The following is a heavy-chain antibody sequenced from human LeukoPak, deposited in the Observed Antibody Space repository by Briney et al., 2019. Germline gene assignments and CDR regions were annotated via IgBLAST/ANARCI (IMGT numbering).Heavy chain of an antibody. CDR2: ISYDGSNK. CDR3: ARDGSVPTFFFRYFQH. V-gene: IGHV3-30-3*01. Sequence: GRSLRLSCAASGFTFSSYAMHWVRQAPGKGLEWVAVISYDGSNKYYADSVKGRFTISRDNSKNTLYLQMNSLRAEDTAVYYCARDGSVPTFFFRYFQHWGQGTLVTVSS. D-gene: IGHD4-17*01. CDR1: GFTFSSYA. J-gene: IGHJ1*01.